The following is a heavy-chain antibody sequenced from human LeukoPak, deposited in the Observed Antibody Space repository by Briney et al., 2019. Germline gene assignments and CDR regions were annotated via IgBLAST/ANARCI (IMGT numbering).Heavy chain of an antibody. CDR3: ARDSDYYGRSLDY. D-gene: IGHD3-10*01. Sequence: SETLSLTCTVSGDSISTSSYYWGWIRQPPGKGLEWIGSIYYSGNTYYKSSLKSRVTISVDTSKNHFSLKLSSVTAADTAVYYCARDSDYYGRSLDYWGQGTLVTVSS. CDR1: GDSISTSSYY. J-gene: IGHJ4*02. CDR2: IYYSGNT. V-gene: IGHV4-39*07.